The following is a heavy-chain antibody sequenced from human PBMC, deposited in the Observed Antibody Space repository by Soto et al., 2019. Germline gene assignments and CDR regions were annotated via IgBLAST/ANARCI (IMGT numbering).Heavy chain of an antibody. J-gene: IGHJ6*02. V-gene: IGHV3-66*01. CDR1: GFTVSSNY. CDR3: ARDIVGATSYYYGMDV. CDR2: IYSGGST. D-gene: IGHD1-26*01. Sequence: GGSLRLSCAASGFTVSSNYMSWVRQAPGKGLEWVSVIYSGGSTYYADSVKGRFTISRDNSKNTLYLQMNSLRAEDTAVYYCARDIVGATSYYYGMDVWGQGTTVTVSS.